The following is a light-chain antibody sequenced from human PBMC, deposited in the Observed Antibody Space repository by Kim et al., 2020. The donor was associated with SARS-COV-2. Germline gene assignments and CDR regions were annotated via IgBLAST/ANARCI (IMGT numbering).Light chain of an antibody. CDR3: CSYAGSRNV. J-gene: IGLJ7*01. CDR2: EVT. CDR1: SSDVGNYNL. Sequence: PGQSITISCTGTSSDVGNYNLVSWYQQHPGKAPKLMIYEVTKRPSGASNRFSGSKSGNTASLTISGLQAEDEADYYCCSYAGSRNVFGGGTQLTVL. V-gene: IGLV2-23*02.